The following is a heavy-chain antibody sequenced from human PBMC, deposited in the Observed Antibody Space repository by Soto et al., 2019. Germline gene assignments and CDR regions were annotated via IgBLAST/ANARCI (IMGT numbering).Heavy chain of an antibody. D-gene: IGHD1-26*01. CDR2: IIPIFGTA. CDR3: ARDGGRHSGGIDY. V-gene: IGHV1-69*01. Sequence: QVQLVQSGAEVKKPGSSVKVSCKASGGTFSSYSINWGRQAPGQGLEWMGEIIPIFGTANYAQKIQGRVTITADESTSTAYMELSSLRSEDTAVYYCARDGGRHSGGIDYWGQGTLVTVYS. CDR1: GGTFSSYS. J-gene: IGHJ4*02.